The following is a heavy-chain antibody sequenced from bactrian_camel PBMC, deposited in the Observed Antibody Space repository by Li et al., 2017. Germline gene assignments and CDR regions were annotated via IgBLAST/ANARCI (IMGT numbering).Heavy chain of an antibody. Sequence: VQLVESGGGLVQPGGSLRLSCAASGFTFSSHDMSWVRQAPGKGLEWISISNGNGGSTYYADSVKGRFTISRDNAKNTLYLQMNSLKTEDAAVYYCATDMRGAWFLYGISYWGRGTQVTVS. V-gene: IGHV3S40*01. CDR2: SNGNGGST. J-gene: IGHJ7*01. D-gene: IGHD2*01. CDR1: GFTFSSHD.